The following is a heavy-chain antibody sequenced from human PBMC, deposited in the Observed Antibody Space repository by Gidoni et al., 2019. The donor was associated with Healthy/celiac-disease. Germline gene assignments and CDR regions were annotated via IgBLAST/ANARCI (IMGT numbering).Heavy chain of an antibody. D-gene: IGHD6-19*01. CDR2: IIPILGLA. CDR3: AGVILDSGGGNAFDI. V-gene: IGHV1-69*09. J-gene: IGHJ3*02. Sequence: QVQLVQSGAEVKKPGSSVTVSCKDSGSTFSSYAISWVRQDPGQGLAWMGRIIPILGLANYEPKFRSKVTITADKSTSTAYMELISLRSEDTAVYYCAGVILDSGGGNAFDIWGQGTMVTVSS. CDR1: GSTFSSYA.